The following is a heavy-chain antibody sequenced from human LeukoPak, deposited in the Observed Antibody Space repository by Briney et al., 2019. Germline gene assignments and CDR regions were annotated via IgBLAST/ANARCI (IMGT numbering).Heavy chain of an antibody. D-gene: IGHD3-9*01. CDR3: AKDGVSDFDWLLSD. J-gene: IGHJ4*02. CDR2: ISYDGSNK. Sequence: PGGSLRLSCAASGFTFSSYGMHWVRQAPGKGLEWVAVISYDGSNKYYADSVKGRFTISRDNSKNTLYLQMNSLRAEDTAVYYCAKDGVSDFDWLLSDWGQGTLVTVSS. CDR1: GFTFSSYG. V-gene: IGHV3-30*18.